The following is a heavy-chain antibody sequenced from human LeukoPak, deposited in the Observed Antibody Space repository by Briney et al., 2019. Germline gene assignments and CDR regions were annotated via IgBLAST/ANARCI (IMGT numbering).Heavy chain of an antibody. D-gene: IGHD1-26*01. J-gene: IGHJ4*02. CDR2: MNPNSGNT. CDR3: ARGIVGAPTY. Sequence: GASVKVSCKASGYTFTSYYMHWVRQATGQGLEWMGWMNPNSGNTGYAQKFQGRVTMTRNTSISTAYMELSSLRSEDTAVYYCARGIVGAPTYWGQGTLVTVSS. CDR1: GYTFTSYY. V-gene: IGHV1-8*02.